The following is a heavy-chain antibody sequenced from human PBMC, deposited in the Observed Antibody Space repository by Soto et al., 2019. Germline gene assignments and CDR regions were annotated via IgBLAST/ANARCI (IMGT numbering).Heavy chain of an antibody. CDR3: AREYGDYGFLDWYFDL. CDR1: GFTFSSYG. D-gene: IGHD4-17*01. CDR2: IWYDGSNK. V-gene: IGHV3-33*01. J-gene: IGHJ2*01. Sequence: QVQLVESGGGVVQPGRSLRLSCAASGFTFSSYGMHWVRQAPGKGLEWVAVIWYDGSNKYYADSVKGRFTISRDNSKNTLYLQMNSLRAEDTAVYYCAREYGDYGFLDWYFDLWGRGTLVTVSS.